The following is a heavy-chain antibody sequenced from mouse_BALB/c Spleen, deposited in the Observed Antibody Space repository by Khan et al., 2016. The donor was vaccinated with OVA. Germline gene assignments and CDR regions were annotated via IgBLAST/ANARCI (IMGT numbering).Heavy chain of an antibody. J-gene: IGHJ2*01. CDR3: ARRGGRWDFDY. D-gene: IGHD1-1*02. V-gene: IGHV1-7*01. Sequence: QVQLQQSGAELVKPGASVKMSCKASGYTFTNYCILWVKQRPGQGLEWIGYINPSTGYTNYNQNFKDKATLTADKSSSTAYMQLSSLTSEDSAVYYCARRGGRWDFDYWGQGTTLTVSS. CDR1: GYTFTNYC. CDR2: INPSTGYT.